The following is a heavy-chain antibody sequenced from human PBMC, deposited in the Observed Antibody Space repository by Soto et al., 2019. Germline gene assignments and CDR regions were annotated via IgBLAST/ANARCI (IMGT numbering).Heavy chain of an antibody. J-gene: IGHJ4*02. D-gene: IGHD3-3*01. Sequence: LRLSCAASGFTFSTYVMTWVRQAPGKGLEWVSSISANGGNTYYADSVKGRFTISRENSKNILYLQMNNLRAEDTALYYCAKDPALVRFLEWTARDYLDYWGQGTPVTVSS. CDR2: ISANGGNT. CDR3: AKDPALVRFLEWTARDYLDY. V-gene: IGHV3-23*01. CDR1: GFTFSTYV.